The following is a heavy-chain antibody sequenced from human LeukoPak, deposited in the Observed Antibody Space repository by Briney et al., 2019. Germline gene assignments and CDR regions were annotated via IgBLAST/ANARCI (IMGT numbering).Heavy chain of an antibody. V-gene: IGHV3-20*01. CDR1: GFTFDEYG. CDR3: TRVKYITWRMTDY. D-gene: IGHD6-6*01. J-gene: IGHJ4*02. CDR2: ITWNGGST. Sequence: GESLRLSCTASGFTFDEYGMAWVRQAPGKGLEWVSGITWNGGSTGYAGAVKGRFTISRDNAKKSLYLQMNRLRVEDTAFYHCTRVKYITWRMTDYWGQGTLVTVSS.